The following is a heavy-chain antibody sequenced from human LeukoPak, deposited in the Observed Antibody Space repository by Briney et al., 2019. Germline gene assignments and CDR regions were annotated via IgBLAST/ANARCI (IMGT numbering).Heavy chain of an antibody. CDR2: IYPGDSDT. V-gene: IGHV5-51*01. CDR1: GYSFTNYY. J-gene: IGHJ4*02. Sequence: GESLKISCKVSGYSFTNYYLVWVRQVPGKGLEWVGIIYPGDSDTRYSPSFQGHVTISADRSISTAYLQWSSLKASDTAMYYCARGEYYYDSSGLDYWGQGTLVTVSS. CDR3: ARGEYYYDSSGLDY. D-gene: IGHD3-22*01.